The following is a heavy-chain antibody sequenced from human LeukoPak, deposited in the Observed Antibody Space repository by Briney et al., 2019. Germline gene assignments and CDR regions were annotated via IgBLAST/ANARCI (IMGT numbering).Heavy chain of an antibody. CDR1: GFTFSNYY. V-gene: IGHV3-11*04. CDR3: AKDPKKYCSSTSCFYWYFDL. Sequence: GGSLRLSCAASGFTFSNYYMSWIRQAPGKGLEWVSYISSSGSTIYYADSVKGRFTISRDNSKNTLYLQMNSLRAEDTAVYYCAKDPKKYCSSTSCFYWYFDLWGRGTLVTVSS. CDR2: ISSSGSTI. J-gene: IGHJ2*01. D-gene: IGHD2-2*01.